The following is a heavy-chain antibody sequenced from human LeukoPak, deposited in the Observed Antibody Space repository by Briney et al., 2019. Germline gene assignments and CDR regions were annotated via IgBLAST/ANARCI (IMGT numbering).Heavy chain of an antibody. Sequence: PSQTLSLTCIVSGGSIRSGGYYWSWIRQHPGKGLEWIGYIYYSGSTYYNPSLKSRVTISVDRSKNQFSLKLSSVTAADTAVYYCARVRVVMPYFDYWGQGTLVTVSS. D-gene: IGHD3-16*01. CDR3: ARVRVVMPYFDY. J-gene: IGHJ4*02. V-gene: IGHV4-31*03. CDR1: GGSIRSGGYY. CDR2: IYYSGST.